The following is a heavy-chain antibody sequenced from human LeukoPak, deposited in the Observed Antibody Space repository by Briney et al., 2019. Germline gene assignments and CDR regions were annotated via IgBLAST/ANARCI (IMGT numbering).Heavy chain of an antibody. CDR2: ISGSGGTT. CDR3: AKGRYYYYYMDV. CDR1: GFTFSSYG. Sequence: GGSLRHSCAASGFTFSSYGMSWVRQAPGKGLEWVSAISGSGGTTYYADSVKGRFTISRDNSKNTLYLQMNSLRAEDTAIYYCAKGRYYYYYMDVWGKGTTVTISS. V-gene: IGHV3-23*01. J-gene: IGHJ6*03.